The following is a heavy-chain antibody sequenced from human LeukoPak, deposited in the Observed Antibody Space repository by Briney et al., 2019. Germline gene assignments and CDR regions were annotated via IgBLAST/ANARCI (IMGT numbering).Heavy chain of an antibody. CDR1: GYTFTGYY. J-gene: IGHJ4*02. V-gene: IGHV1-2*02. CDR2: INPNSGCT. Sequence: ASVKVSCKASGYTFTGYYMHGVRQAPGQGREWMGWINPNSGCTNSAQKVQGRVTMTRDTFISTAYMELSRLRSDDTAVYYCARVGYYYDSSGYLPSWGQGTLVTVSS. CDR3: ARVGYYYDSSGYLPS. D-gene: IGHD3-22*01.